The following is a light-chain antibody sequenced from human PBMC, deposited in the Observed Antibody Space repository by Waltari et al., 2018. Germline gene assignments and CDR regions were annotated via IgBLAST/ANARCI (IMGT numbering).Light chain of an antibody. Sequence: SYVLTQPPSVSVAPGKTARITCGGDNIGSTTVHWCQQKPGQAPVLVVYDDGDRPSGIPERFSGSNSGNTATLTISRVEAGDEADYYCQVWDSSSDHVVFGGGTKLTVL. CDR2: DDG. CDR3: QVWDSSSDHVV. V-gene: IGLV3-21*03. CDR1: NIGSTT. J-gene: IGLJ2*01.